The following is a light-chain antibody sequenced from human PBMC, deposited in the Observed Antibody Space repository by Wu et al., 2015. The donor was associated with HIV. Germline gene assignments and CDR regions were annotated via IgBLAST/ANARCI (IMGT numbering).Light chain of an antibody. V-gene: IGKV1-5*03. CDR3: QQCNTYPLT. CDR1: QSSTSW. CDR2: KAS. J-gene: IGKJ4*01. Sequence: DIQMTQSPSTLSASVGDRVTITCRASQSSTSWLAWYQRKPGKAPKLLIYKASTLESGVPSRFSGSGSGTEFSLSISSLQPDDFATYYCQQCNTYPLTFGGGTKVEIK.